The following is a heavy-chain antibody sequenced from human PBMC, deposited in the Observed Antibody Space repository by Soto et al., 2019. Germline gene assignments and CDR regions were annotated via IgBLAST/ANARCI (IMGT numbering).Heavy chain of an antibody. J-gene: IGHJ5*02. Sequence: GGSLRLSCAASGFTFSSYAMSWVRQAPGKGLEWVSAISGSGGSTYYADSVKGRFTISRDNSKNTLYLQMNSLRAEDTAVYYCAKGSYSSGWYYSPAHDWFDPWGQGTLVTVSS. CDR1: GFTFSSYA. CDR3: AKGSYSSGWYYSPAHDWFDP. CDR2: ISGSGGST. D-gene: IGHD6-19*01. V-gene: IGHV3-23*01.